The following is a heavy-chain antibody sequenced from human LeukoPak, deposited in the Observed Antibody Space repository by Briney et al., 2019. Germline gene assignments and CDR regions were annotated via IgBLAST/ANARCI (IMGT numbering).Heavy chain of an antibody. V-gene: IGHV4-34*01. CDR2: INHSGST. CDR3: ARGYYYGMDV. CDR1: GGSFSGYY. Sequence: SETLPLTCAVYGGSFSGYYWSWIRQPPGKGLEWIGEINHSGSTNYNPSLKSRVTISVDTSKNQFSLKLSSVTAADTAVYYCARGYYYGMDVWGQGTTVTVSS. J-gene: IGHJ6*02.